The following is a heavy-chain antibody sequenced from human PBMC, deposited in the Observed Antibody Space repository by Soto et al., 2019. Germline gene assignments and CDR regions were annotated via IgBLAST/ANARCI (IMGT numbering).Heavy chain of an antibody. J-gene: IGHJ2*01. V-gene: IGHV3-11*05. Sequence: QVQLVESGGGLVKPGGSLRLSCAASGFTFSDYYMTWVRQAPGKGLEWLSYISRSSGFTDYADSLKGRFTISRDNAKNSFYLQINSLRAEDTAVSYCARTGCSSATCFWYFDLWGRGTLVTVSS. CDR2: ISRSSGFT. D-gene: IGHD2-2*01. CDR1: GFTFSDYY. CDR3: ARTGCSSATCFWYFDL.